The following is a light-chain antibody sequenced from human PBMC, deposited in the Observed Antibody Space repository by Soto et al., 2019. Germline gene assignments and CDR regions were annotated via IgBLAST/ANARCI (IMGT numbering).Light chain of an antibody. J-gene: IGLJ3*02. CDR2: DVT. CDR1: SSDVGSYNY. CDR3: SSYTRNNTWV. V-gene: IGLV2-14*01. Sequence: QSALTQPASVSGSPGQSITMSCTGTSSDVGSYNYVSWYQQYPGKAPKLMIFDVTVRPSGVSNRFSGSKSGNTASLTISGLQTEDEADYYCSSYTRNNTWVFGGGTKLTVL.